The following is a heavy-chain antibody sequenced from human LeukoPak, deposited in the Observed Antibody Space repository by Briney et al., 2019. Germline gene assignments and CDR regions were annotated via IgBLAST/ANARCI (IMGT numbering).Heavy chain of an antibody. J-gene: IGHJ4*02. CDR2: INPNSGGT. Sequence: GASVKVSCKASGYTFTGYYMNWVRQAPGQGLEWMGWINPNSGGTNYAQKFQGRVTMTRNTSISTAYMELSSLRSEDTAVYYCARGRVSIVDGGDYWGQGTLVTVSS. CDR1: GYTFTGYY. CDR3: ARGRVSIVDGGDY. V-gene: IGHV1-2*02. D-gene: IGHD2-21*01.